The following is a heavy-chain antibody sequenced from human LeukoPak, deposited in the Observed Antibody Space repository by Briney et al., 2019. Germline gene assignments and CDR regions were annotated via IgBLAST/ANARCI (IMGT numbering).Heavy chain of an antibody. V-gene: IGHV1-69*05. CDR2: IIPIFGTA. Sequence: ASVKVSCKAPGGTFSSYAISWVRQAPGQGLEWMGGIIPIFGTANYAQKFQGRVTITTDESTSTAYMELSSLRSEDTAVYYCARGPRGYYDSSGYYFDYWGQGTLVTVSS. J-gene: IGHJ4*02. CDR1: GGTFSSYA. D-gene: IGHD3-22*01. CDR3: ARGPRGYYDSSGYYFDY.